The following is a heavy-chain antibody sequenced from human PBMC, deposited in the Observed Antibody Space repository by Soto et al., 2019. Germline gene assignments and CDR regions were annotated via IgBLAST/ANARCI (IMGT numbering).Heavy chain of an antibody. D-gene: IGHD1-1*01. J-gene: IGHJ4*02. CDR3: ARGRYGDY. V-gene: IGHV1-18*01. CDR1: GYAFTTYG. Sequence: QVHLVQSGAEVKKPGASVKVSCKGSGYAFTTYGITWVRQAPGQGLEWMEWISAHNGNTNYAQKLQGRVTVTRDTSTSTAYMELRSLRSDDTAVYYCARGRYGDYWGQEALVTVSS. CDR2: ISAHNGNT.